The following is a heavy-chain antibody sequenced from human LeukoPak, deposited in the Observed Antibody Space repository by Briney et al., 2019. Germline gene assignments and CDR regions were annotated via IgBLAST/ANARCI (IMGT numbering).Heavy chain of an antibody. CDR1: GFTFDDYG. CDR2: INWNGGST. Sequence: GSLRLSCAASGFTFDDYGMSWVRQAPGKGLEWVSGINWNGGSTGYADSVKGRFTISRDNAKNSLYLQMNSLRAEDTALYHCARDLGTYCGGDCYPGNWFDPWGQGTLVTVSS. CDR3: ARDLGTYCGGDCYPGNWFDP. D-gene: IGHD2-21*02. J-gene: IGHJ5*02. V-gene: IGHV3-20*01.